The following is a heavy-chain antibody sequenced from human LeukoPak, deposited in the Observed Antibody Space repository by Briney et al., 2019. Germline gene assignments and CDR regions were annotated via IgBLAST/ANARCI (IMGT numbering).Heavy chain of an antibody. D-gene: IGHD3/OR15-3a*01. J-gene: IGHJ4*02. CDR2: FSYSGST. V-gene: IGHV4-59*11. Sequence: PSETLSLTCAVSGASISSHYGSWIRQPPGKGLEWIGDFSYSGSTNYNPSLKSRVTISVDTSKNQFSLKLTSVTAADTAVYYCARAGGVHNTPLDLDYWGQGVLVTVSS. CDR3: ARAGGVHNTPLDLDY. CDR1: GASISSHY.